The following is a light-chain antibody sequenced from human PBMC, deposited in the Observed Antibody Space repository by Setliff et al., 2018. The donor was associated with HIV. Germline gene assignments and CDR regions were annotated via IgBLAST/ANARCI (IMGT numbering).Light chain of an antibody. J-gene: IGLJ2*01. CDR2: RNN. CDR3: AAWDDSLNGYVV. Sequence: QSALTQPPSASGTPGQRVTISCPGSSSNIGSNTVNWYQQLPGTAPKLLIYRNNQRPSGVPDRFFGSKSGTSASLAISGLQSEDEADYYCAAWDDSLNGYVVFGGGTKVTVL. CDR1: SSNIGSNT. V-gene: IGLV1-44*01.